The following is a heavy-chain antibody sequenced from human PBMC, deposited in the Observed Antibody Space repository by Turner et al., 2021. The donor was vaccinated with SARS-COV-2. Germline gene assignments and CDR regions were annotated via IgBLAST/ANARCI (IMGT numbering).Heavy chain of an antibody. D-gene: IGHD1-26*01. CDR1: GFIFSSYG. CDR2: ISGSGDTT. V-gene: IGHV3-23*01. CDR3: AKDRIVGATMGASRA. Sequence: EVQLLESGGGLVQPGGSLRLSCASSGFIFSSYGMSWVSQAPGKGLEWVSVISGSGDTTYYADSVEGRFTISRDNSKKTLYLQMSSLRAEDTAVYYCAKDRIVGATMGASRAWGQGTLVTVSS. J-gene: IGHJ5*02.